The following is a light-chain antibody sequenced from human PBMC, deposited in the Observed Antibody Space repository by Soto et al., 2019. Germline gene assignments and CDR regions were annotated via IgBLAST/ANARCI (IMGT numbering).Light chain of an antibody. V-gene: IGKV3-20*01. Sequence: EIVLTHSPGTLSLSPGERATLSCRTSQSVSNNYLAWYQQKPGQAPRLLIYGASSRATGIPDRFSGSGSGADFAVSISRLEPEDFAVYYCQQYSSPWTFGQGTKVDIK. J-gene: IGKJ1*01. CDR1: QSVSNNY. CDR3: QQYSSPWT. CDR2: GAS.